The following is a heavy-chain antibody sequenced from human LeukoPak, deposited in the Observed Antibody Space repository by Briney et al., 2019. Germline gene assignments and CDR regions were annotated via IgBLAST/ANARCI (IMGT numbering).Heavy chain of an antibody. V-gene: IGHV3-66*01. J-gene: IGHJ3*02. Sequence: GGSLRLSCAASAFTVRSNYMTWVRQAPGKGLEWVSVIYSGGTRYYADSVTGRFTISRDNSKNTLYLQMNTLRAEDTAVYYCASLISVAGTGAFDIWGQGTMVTVSS. CDR3: ASLISVAGTGAFDI. CDR1: AFTVRSNY. CDR2: IYSGGTR. D-gene: IGHD6-19*01.